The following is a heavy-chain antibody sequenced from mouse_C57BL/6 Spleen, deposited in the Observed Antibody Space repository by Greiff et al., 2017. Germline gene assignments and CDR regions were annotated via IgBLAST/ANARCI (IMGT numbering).Heavy chain of an antibody. D-gene: IGHD1-1*01. J-gene: IGHJ2*01. CDR1: GYAFSSYW. CDR3: ARWGYGSSPDYFDY. V-gene: IGHV1-80*01. Sequence: VKLVESGAELVKPGASVKISCKASGYAFSSYWMNWVKQRPGKGLEWIGQIYPGDGDTNYNGKFKGKATLTADKSSSTAYMQLSSLTSEDSAVYFCARWGYGSSPDYFDYWGQGTTLTVSS. CDR2: IYPGDGDT.